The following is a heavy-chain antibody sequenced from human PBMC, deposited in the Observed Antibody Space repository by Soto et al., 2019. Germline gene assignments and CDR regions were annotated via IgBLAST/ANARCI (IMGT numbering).Heavy chain of an antibody. V-gene: IGHV3-33*01. CDR2: IWYDATFR. CDR1: GVAFSSFG. Sequence: QLQLVESGGGVVRPGTSLRLSCAASGVAFSSFGMHWVRQAPGKGLEWVAMIWYDATFRYYADSVRGRFTISRDNSKNMVYLEMNSLRAEDPAVYYCARDLGYCSGGSCYSVIDYWGQGTLVTVSS. D-gene: IGHD2-15*01. J-gene: IGHJ4*02. CDR3: ARDLGYCSGGSCYSVIDY.